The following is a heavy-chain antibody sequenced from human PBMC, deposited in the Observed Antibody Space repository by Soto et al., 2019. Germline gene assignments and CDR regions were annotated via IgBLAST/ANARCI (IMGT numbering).Heavy chain of an antibody. CDR3: ARGHGGITVFGAPGHFDY. Sequence: SETLSLTCTVSGGSISSSSYYWGWIRQPPGKGLEWIGSMSYSGSTYYNPSLKSRVTISADTSRNQFSLKLRSVTAADTFVYYCARGHGGITVFGAPGHFDYWGQGTLVTVS. V-gene: IGHV4-39*01. J-gene: IGHJ4*02. CDR1: GGSISSSSYY. D-gene: IGHD3-3*01. CDR2: MSYSGST.